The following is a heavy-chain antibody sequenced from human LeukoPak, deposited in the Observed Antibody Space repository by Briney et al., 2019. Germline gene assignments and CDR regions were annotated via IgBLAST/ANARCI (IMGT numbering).Heavy chain of an antibody. J-gene: IGHJ4*02. CDR1: GFTFTDYF. V-gene: IGHV3-11*06. D-gene: IGHD6-19*01. Sequence: GGSLRLSCAASGFTFTDYFMSWIRQAPGKGLEWVSSISSSSSYIYYADSVKGRFTISRDNAKNSLYLQMNSLRAEDTAVYYCARDTYSSGWYFDYWGQGTLVTVSS. CDR2: ISSSSSYI. CDR3: ARDTYSSGWYFDY.